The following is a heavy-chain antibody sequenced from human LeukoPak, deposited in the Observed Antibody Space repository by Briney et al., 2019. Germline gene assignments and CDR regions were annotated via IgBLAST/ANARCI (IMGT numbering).Heavy chain of an antibody. V-gene: IGHV3-30*03. Sequence: PGGSPRLSCAASGLTFSSFGMHWVRQAPGKGLEWVAVTSFDGGNKHYADSVKGRFTVSTDNVKNSLFLQMNSLRVEDTAAYYCARLHSAVYYGDAFDIWGQGTMVTVSS. J-gene: IGHJ3*02. CDR3: ARLHSAVYYGDAFDI. D-gene: IGHD3-10*01. CDR2: TSFDGGNK. CDR1: GLTFSSFG.